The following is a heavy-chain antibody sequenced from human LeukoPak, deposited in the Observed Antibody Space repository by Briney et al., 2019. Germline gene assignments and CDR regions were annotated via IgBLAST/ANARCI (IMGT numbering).Heavy chain of an antibody. CDR3: ARGPPSSSSWYGFDY. J-gene: IGHJ4*02. CDR2: INTDGSST. V-gene: IGHV3-74*01. Sequence: GGSLRLSCAASGFTFSSHWMHWVRQAPGKGLEWVSRINTDGSSTSYADSVKGQFTISRDNAKNTLYLQMTSLGAEDTAVFYCARGPPSSSSWYGFDYWGQGTLVTVSS. CDR1: GFTFSSHW. D-gene: IGHD6-13*01.